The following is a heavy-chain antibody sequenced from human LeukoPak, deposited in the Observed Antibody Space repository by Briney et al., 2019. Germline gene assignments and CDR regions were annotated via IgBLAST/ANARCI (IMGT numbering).Heavy chain of an antibody. D-gene: IGHD2-2*02. V-gene: IGHV1-2*02. CDR3: ARDIVVVPAAIGHEDAFDI. CDR2: INPNSGGT. J-gene: IGHJ3*02. CDR1: GYTFTGYY. Sequence: ASVKVSCKASGYTFTGYYMHWVRRAPGQGLEWMGWINPNSGGTNYAQKLQGRVTMTTDTSTSTAYVELRSLRSDDTAVYYCARDIVVVPAAIGHEDAFDIWGQGTMVTVSS.